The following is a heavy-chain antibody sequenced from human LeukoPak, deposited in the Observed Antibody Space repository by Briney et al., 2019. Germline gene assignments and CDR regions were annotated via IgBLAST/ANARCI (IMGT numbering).Heavy chain of an antibody. D-gene: IGHD4-23*01. CDR2: IDPSDSYP. V-gene: IGHV5-10-1*01. CDR3: ASHSRPVGVVTPIHYYYGMDV. J-gene: IGHJ6*02. CDR1: GYSFTSYW. Sequence: GESLKISCKGSGYSFTSYWISWVRQMPGKGLEWMGRIDPSDSYPNYSPSFQCHVTISADTSISTAYLQWSSLKASDTAMYYCASHSRPVGVVTPIHYYYGMDVWGQGTTVTVSS.